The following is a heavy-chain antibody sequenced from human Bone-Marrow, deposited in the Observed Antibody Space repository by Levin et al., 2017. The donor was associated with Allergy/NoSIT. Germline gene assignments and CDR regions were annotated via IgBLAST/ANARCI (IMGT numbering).Heavy chain of an antibody. D-gene: IGHD1-26*01. Sequence: LSLTCAASGLIVSSYEMDWVRQAPGKGLEWVSWINGGGATLYADSVKGRFTISRDNTKNSVYLQMNSLRAEDTAIYYCASELELAAYDAFDIWGQGTMVTVSS. CDR3: ASELELAAYDAFDI. V-gene: IGHV3-48*03. CDR1: GLIVSSYE. J-gene: IGHJ3*02. CDR2: INGGGAT.